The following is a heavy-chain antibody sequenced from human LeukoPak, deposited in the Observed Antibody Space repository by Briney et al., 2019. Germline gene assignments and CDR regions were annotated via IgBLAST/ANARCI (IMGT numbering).Heavy chain of an antibody. J-gene: IGHJ4*02. Sequence: ASVKVSCKASGYTFTGYYMHWVRQAPGQGLEWMGWINPNSGGTNYAQEFQGRVTMTRDTSISTAYMELSRLRSDDTAVYYCARERRDGSYDDYWGQGTLVTVSS. CDR1: GYTFTGYY. CDR2: INPNSGGT. CDR3: ARERRDGSYDDY. V-gene: IGHV1-2*02. D-gene: IGHD5-18*01.